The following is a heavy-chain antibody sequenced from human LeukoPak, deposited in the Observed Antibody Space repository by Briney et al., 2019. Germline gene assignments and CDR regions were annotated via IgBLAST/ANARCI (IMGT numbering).Heavy chain of an antibody. J-gene: IGHJ4*02. Sequence: SETLSLTCTVSGGSISSYYWSWIRQPAGKGLEWIGRIYTSGSTNYNPSLKSRVTMSVDTSKNQFSLKLSSVTAADTAVYYCARDLSSSWYGAGVYYFDYWGQGTLVTVSS. D-gene: IGHD6-13*01. CDR1: GGSISSYY. CDR3: ARDLSSSWYGAGVYYFDY. CDR2: IYTSGST. V-gene: IGHV4-4*07.